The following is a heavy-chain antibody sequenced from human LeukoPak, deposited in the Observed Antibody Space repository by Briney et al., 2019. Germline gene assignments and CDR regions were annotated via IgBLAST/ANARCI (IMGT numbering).Heavy chain of an antibody. CDR2: IWYDGSNK. CDR3: AKRSADTGEFY. Sequence: PGRSLRLSCAASGFTFSSYGMHWVRQAPGKGLEWVAVIWYDGSNKYYADSVKGRFTISRDNSKNTLYLQMNSLRAEDTAVYYCAKRSADTGEFYWGQGTLVTVSS. J-gene: IGHJ4*02. CDR1: GFTFSSYG. V-gene: IGHV3-33*06. D-gene: IGHD5-18*01.